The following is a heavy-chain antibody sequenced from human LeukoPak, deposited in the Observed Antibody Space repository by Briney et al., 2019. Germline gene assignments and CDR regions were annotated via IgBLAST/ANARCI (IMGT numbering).Heavy chain of an antibody. CDR1: GFTFSSYA. D-gene: IGHD3-3*01. CDR2: ISYDGSNK. Sequence: GGSLRLSCAASGFTFSSYAMHWVRQAPGKGLEWVAVISYDGSNKYYADSVKGRFTISRDNAKNSLYLQMNSLRAEDTAVYYCASSITIFGVVIPVGYWGQGTLVTVSS. V-gene: IGHV3-30-3*01. CDR3: ASSITIFGVVIPVGY. J-gene: IGHJ4*02.